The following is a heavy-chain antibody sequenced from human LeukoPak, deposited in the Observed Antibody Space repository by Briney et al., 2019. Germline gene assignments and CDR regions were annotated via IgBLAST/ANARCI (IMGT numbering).Heavy chain of an antibody. CDR3: ARDNGDYWNRFDP. J-gene: IGHJ5*02. D-gene: IGHD4-17*01. CDR2: INHSGST. V-gene: IGHV4-34*01. CDR1: GGSFSGYY. Sequence: SETLSLTCAVYGGSFSGYYWSWIRQPPGKGLEWIGEINHSGSTNYNPSLKSRVTISVDTSKNQFSLKLSSVTAADTAVYYCARDNGDYWNRFDPWGQGTLVTVSS.